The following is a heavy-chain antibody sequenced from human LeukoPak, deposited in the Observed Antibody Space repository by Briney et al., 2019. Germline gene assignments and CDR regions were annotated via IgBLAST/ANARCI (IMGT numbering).Heavy chain of an antibody. CDR3: ARLTSGWYVIY. CDR1: GGSISNSGYY. D-gene: IGHD6-19*01. Sequence: PSETLSLTCTVSGGSISNSGYYWGWIRQPPGKGLEWIGSIYYAGNTYYNPSLNSRVTISVDTSKNQFSLKLSSVTDADAAIYYCARLTSGWYVIYWGQGTLVTVSS. J-gene: IGHJ4*02. V-gene: IGHV4-39*01. CDR2: IYYAGNT.